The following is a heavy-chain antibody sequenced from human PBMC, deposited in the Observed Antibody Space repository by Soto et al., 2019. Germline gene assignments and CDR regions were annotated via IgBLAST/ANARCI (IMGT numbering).Heavy chain of an antibody. D-gene: IGHD2-15*01. CDR2: ISGSGGST. Sequence: GGSLRLSCAASGFTFSSYAMSWVRQAPGKGLEWVSAISGSGGSTYYADSVKGRFTISRDNSKNTLYLQMNSLRAEDTAVYYCAKDIVVVVAATPFEDVWGKGTTVTVSS. V-gene: IGHV3-23*01. CDR3: AKDIVVVVAATPFEDV. J-gene: IGHJ6*04. CDR1: GFTFSSYA.